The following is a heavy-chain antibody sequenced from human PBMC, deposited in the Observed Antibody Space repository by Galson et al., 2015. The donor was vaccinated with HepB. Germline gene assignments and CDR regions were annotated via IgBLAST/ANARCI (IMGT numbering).Heavy chain of an antibody. J-gene: IGHJ4*02. CDR1: GFTFSNYA. CDR3: AKDPYLYSALAGTMAGFDY. D-gene: IGHD6-19*01. CDR2: ISYVGDNK. Sequence: SLRLSCAASGFTFSNYAMHWVRQAPGKGLEWVSFISYVGDNKYYTDSVKGRFTISRDNSKNTLYLQMNSLRAEDTALYYCAKDPYLYSALAGTMAGFDYWGQGTLVTVSS. V-gene: IGHV3-30-3*01.